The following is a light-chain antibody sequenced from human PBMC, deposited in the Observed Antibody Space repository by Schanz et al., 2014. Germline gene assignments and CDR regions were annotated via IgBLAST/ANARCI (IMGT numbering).Light chain of an antibody. CDR1: QSVSSSY. Sequence: EIVLTQSPGTLSLSPGERATLSCRASQSVSSSYLAWYQQKPGQAPRLLIYGASSRATGIPDRFSGSGSGTDFTLTISRLEPEDFAVYYCQQYGNSPLLTFGGGTKVEIK. J-gene: IGKJ4*01. V-gene: IGKV3-20*01. CDR3: QQYGNSPLLT. CDR2: GAS.